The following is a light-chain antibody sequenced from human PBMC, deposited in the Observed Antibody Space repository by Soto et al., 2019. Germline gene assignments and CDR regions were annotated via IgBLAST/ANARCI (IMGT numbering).Light chain of an antibody. J-gene: IGKJ5*01. CDR2: WAS. CDR3: QQYYHVPVT. CDR1: QTLLYNSNNKHY. Sequence: DIVMTQSPDSLSVSLGERATFSCKSSQTLLYNSNNKHYLAWFQQKPGQAPKLLIYWASTRNSGVPDRFSGSGSGTDFTLTISNLQAEDVATYYCQQYYHVPVTFGQGTRLE. V-gene: IGKV4-1*01.